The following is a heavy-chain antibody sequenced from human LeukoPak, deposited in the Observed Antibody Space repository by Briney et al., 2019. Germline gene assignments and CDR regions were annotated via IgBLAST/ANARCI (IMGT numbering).Heavy chain of an antibody. J-gene: IGHJ5*02. Sequence: SQTLSLTCTVSGGSISSGGYYWSWIHQHPGKGLEWIGYIYYSGSTYYNPSLKSRVTISVDTSKNQFSLKLSSVTAADTAVYYCARVSVFQGCVTFDPWGQGTLVTVSS. CDR1: GGSISSGGYY. CDR2: IYYSGST. V-gene: IGHV4-31*03. D-gene: IGHD2-8*02. CDR3: ARVSVFQGCVTFDP.